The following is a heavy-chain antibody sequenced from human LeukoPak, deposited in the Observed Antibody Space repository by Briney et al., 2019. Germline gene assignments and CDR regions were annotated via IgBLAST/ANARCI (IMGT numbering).Heavy chain of an antibody. CDR2: ISSSGSTI. Sequence: GGSLRLSCAASGFTFSSYAMSWFRQAPGKGLEWVSYISSSGSTIYYADSVKGRFTISRDNAKNSLYLQMNSLRAEDTAVYYCARCWGGYSSSCPEDYWGQGTLVTVSS. J-gene: IGHJ4*02. CDR1: GFTFSSYA. CDR3: ARCWGGYSSSCPEDY. D-gene: IGHD6-13*01. V-gene: IGHV3-48*03.